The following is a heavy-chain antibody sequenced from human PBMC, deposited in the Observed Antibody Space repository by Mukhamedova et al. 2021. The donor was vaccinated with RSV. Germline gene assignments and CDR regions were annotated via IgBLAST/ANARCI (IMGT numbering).Heavy chain of an antibody. Sequence: VSVIYSGGSTYYADSVKGRFTIPRHNSKNTLYLQMNSLRAEDTAVYYCARGLSRYYYGMDVWGQGTTVTVSS. CDR3: ARGLSRYYYGMDV. J-gene: IGHJ6*02. V-gene: IGHV3-53*04. D-gene: IGHD4/OR15-4a*01. CDR2: IYSGGST.